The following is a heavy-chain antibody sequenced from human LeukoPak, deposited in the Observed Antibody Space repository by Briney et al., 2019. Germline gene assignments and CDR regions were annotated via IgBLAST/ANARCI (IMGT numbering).Heavy chain of an antibody. J-gene: IGHJ4*02. Sequence: SETLSLTCDVSGGSVTSTNWWTWVRQPPGKGMEWIGEVHLDGRTNYNPSLKSRLIMSVDLSENHISLKLTSVTAADTAVYYCAREGGFYRPLDYSGQGTLVTVSS. CDR1: GGSVTSTNW. CDR2: VHLDGRT. V-gene: IGHV4-4*02. D-gene: IGHD3-3*01. CDR3: AREGGFYRPLDY.